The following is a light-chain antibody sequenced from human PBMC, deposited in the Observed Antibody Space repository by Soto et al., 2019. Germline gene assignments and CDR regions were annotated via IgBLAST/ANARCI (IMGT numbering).Light chain of an antibody. CDR3: QQYVRSPPSWT. CDR1: QSVSSSY. J-gene: IGKJ1*01. CDR2: DAS. Sequence: ETVLTQSPGTLSLSPGERATLSCRASQSVSSSYLAWYQQKPGQAPRLLIYDASSRATGIPDRCSGSGSGRDFTLTISRLEPEEFAVYYCQQYVRSPPSWTFGQGTKVEIK. V-gene: IGKV3-20*01.